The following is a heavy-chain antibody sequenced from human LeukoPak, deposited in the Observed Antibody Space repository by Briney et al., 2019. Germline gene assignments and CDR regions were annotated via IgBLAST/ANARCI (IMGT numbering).Heavy chain of an antibody. CDR1: GYSFTSYW. D-gene: IGHD6-13*01. V-gene: IGHV5-51*01. J-gene: IGHJ4*02. Sequence: VESLKISCKGSGYSFTSYWIGWVRQMPGKGLEWMGIIYPGDSDTRYSPSFQGQVTISADKSISTAYLQWSSLKASDTAMYYCARQRRAAAASTKSYYFDYWGQGTLVTVSS. CDR3: ARQRRAAAASTKSYYFDY. CDR2: IYPGDSDT.